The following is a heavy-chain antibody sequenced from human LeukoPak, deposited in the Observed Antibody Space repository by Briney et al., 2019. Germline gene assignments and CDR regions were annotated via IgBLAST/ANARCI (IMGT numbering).Heavy chain of an antibody. CDR2: INHSGST. Sequence: SETLSLTCAAYGGSFSGYFWTWIRQPPGKGLEWIGEINHSGSTNYNPSLKSRVTISVDTSKNQFSLKLSSVTAADTAVYYCARGSWKVSGGSRYSPWGQGTLVTVSS. CDR1: GGSFSGYF. J-gene: IGHJ5*02. D-gene: IGHD2-15*01. CDR3: ARGSWKVSGGSRYSP. V-gene: IGHV4-34*01.